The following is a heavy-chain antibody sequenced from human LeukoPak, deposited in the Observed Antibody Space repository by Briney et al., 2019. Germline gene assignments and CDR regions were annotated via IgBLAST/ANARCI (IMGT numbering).Heavy chain of an antibody. CDR1: GFTFSSYE. V-gene: IGHV3-48*03. D-gene: IGHD3-10*01. J-gene: IGHJ3*02. CDR2: ISSSGSTI. Sequence: GGSLRLSCAASGFTFSSYEMNWVRQAPGKGLEWVSYISSSGSTIYYADSVKGRFTISRDNAKNSLYLQMNSLRAEDTAVYYCAREIKYYYGAFDIWGQGTMVTVSS. CDR3: AREIKYYYGAFDI.